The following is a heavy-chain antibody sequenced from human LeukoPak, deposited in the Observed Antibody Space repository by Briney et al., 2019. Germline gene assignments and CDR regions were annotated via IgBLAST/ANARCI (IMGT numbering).Heavy chain of an antibody. CDR2: IIPMFGTA. CDR1: GGTFSSSA. V-gene: IGHV1-69*13. CDR3: AREREFDY. J-gene: IGHJ4*02. Sequence: ASVKVSCKASGGTFSSSAISWVRQAPGQGLEWMGGIIPMFGTAKYAQKFQGRVTITADESTSTAYMELSSLRSEDTAVYYCAREREFDYWGQGTLVTVSS.